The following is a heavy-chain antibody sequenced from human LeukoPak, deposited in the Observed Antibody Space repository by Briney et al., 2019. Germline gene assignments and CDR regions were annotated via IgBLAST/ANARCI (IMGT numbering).Heavy chain of an antibody. V-gene: IGHV4-38-2*02. D-gene: IGHD3-10*02. Sequence: PSETLSPTCTVSGYSISSGYYWGWIRQPPGKGLEWIGSIYHSGSTYYNPSLKSRVTISVDTSKNQFSLKLSSVTAADTAVYYCARIAPQMFLLEYYFDYWGQGTLVTVSS. CDR1: GYSISSGYY. J-gene: IGHJ4*02. CDR3: ARIAPQMFLLEYYFDY. CDR2: IYHSGST.